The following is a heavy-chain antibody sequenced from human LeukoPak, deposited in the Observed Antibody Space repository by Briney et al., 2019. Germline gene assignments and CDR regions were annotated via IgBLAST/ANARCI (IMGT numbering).Heavy chain of an antibody. CDR2: VFTTGFT. Sequence: SETLSLTCSVSGDSITNYYWSWIRQPAGKGLELIGRVFTTGFTTYDLSLKSRVSMSFDTSKNQFSLKLNSVTAADTAVYYCAAGPVGHISRAFDLWGQGHLVIVSS. CDR1: GDSITNYY. J-gene: IGHJ4*02. V-gene: IGHV4-4*07. CDR3: AAGPVGHISRAFDL.